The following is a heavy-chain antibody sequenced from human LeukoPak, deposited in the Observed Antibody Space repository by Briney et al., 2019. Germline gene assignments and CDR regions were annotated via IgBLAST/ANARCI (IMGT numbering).Heavy chain of an antibody. J-gene: IGHJ4*02. CDR1: GGSISSYY. CDR3: ARHVSPSLRDRNYDILTGPKPLYYFDY. V-gene: IGHV4-59*08. CDR2: IYYSGST. D-gene: IGHD3-9*01. Sequence: PSETLSLTCAVSGGSISSYYWSWIRQPPGKGLEWIGYIYYSGSTNYNPSLKSRATISVDTSKNQFSLKLSSVTAADTAVYYCARHVSPSLRDRNYDILTGPKPLYYFDYWGQGTLVTVSS.